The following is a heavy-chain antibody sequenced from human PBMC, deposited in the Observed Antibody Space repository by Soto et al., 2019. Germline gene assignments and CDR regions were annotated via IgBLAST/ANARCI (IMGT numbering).Heavy chain of an antibody. CDR1: GFTFSSYS. D-gene: IGHD3-3*01. V-gene: IGHV3-21*01. CDR3: AGDPMGLRCLQWLLHHQGRDV. CDR2: ISSSSSYI. J-gene: IGHJ6*02. Sequence: GGSLRLSCAASGFTFSSYSMNWVRQAPGKGLEWVSSISSSSSYIYYAASVKGRFPISRENAKNSLYLQMNSLRAEDTAVYNCAGDPMGLRCLQWLLHHQGRDVWVRGTTVAV.